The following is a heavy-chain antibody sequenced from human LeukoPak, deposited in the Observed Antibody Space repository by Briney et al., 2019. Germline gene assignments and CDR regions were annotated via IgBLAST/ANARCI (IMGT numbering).Heavy chain of an antibody. CDR3: ASPIPGIAAAGTDAFDI. CDR2: IYPGDSDT. J-gene: IGHJ3*02. V-gene: IGHV5-51*01. D-gene: IGHD6-13*01. CDR1: GYSFTSYW. Sequence: GESLKISCKGSGYSFTSYWIGWVRQMPGKGLEWMGTIYPGDSDTRYSPSFQGQVTISADKSISTAYLQWSSLKASDTAMYYCASPIPGIAAAGTDAFDIWGQGTMVAVSS.